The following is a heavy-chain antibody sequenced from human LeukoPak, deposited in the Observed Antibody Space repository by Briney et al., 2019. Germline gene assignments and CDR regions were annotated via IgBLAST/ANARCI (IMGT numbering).Heavy chain of an antibody. J-gene: IGHJ4*02. CDR1: GGSVSSGSYY. CDR3: AREWIQLWPGFDY. D-gene: IGHD5-18*01. CDR2: IYYSGST. V-gene: IGHV4-31*03. Sequence: PSETLSLTCTVSGGSVSSGSYYWSWIRQPPGKGLEWIGYIYYSGSTYYNPSLKSRVTISVDTSKNQFSLKLSSVTAADTAVYYCAREWIQLWPGFDYWGQGTLVTVSS.